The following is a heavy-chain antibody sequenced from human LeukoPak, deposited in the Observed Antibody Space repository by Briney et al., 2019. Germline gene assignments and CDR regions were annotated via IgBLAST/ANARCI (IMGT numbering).Heavy chain of an antibody. CDR1: GFTVSSNY. CDR2: IYSGGST. V-gene: IGHV3-53*01. Sequence: GGSLRLSCAASGFTVSSNYMSWVRQAPGKGLEWVSIIYSGGSTFYADSVKGRFTISRDNSKNTLYLQMNSLRAEDTAVYYCAKVRVTMIVVVMNYYFDYWGQGTLVTVSS. J-gene: IGHJ4*02. CDR3: AKVRVTMIVVVMNYYFDY. D-gene: IGHD3-22*01.